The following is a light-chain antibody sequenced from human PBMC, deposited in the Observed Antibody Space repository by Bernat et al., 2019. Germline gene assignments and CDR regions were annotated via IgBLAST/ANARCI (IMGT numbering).Light chain of an antibody. CDR3: HQYDRYPLA. V-gene: IGKV1-16*01. J-gene: IGKJ4*01. CDR1: QAISKY. CDR2: GAS. Sequence: DIQMTQSPSSLSASVGDRVTITCRATQAISKYLAWVQQKPGKAPKSLIYGASTLFSGVPSRFSGSGSETDFTLTISSLQPEDSATYYCHQYDRYPLAFGGGTKVEVK.